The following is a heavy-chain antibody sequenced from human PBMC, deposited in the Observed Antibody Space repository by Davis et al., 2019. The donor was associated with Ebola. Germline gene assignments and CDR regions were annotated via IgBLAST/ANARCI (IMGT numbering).Heavy chain of an antibody. D-gene: IGHD3-22*01. Sequence: ASVKVSCKASGYTFTSYGISWVRQAPGQGLEWMGWISAYNGNTNYAQKLQGRVTMTTDTSTSTAYMELRSLRSDDTAVYYCAGDAYYYDSSGYYLDYWGQGTLVTVSS. CDR1: GYTFTSYG. CDR2: ISAYNGNT. V-gene: IGHV1-18*04. CDR3: AGDAYYYDSSGYYLDY. J-gene: IGHJ4*02.